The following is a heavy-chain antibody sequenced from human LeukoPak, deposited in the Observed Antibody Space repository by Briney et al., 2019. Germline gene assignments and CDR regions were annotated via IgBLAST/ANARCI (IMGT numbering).Heavy chain of an antibody. D-gene: IGHD2-21*02. CDR3: ARDLHRHCGGDCYSTGGDY. CDR2: ISSSGSTI. CDR1: GFTFSSYW. J-gene: IGHJ4*02. Sequence: PGGSLRLSCAASGFTFSSYWMHWVRQAPGKGLEWVSYISSSGSTIYYADSVKGRFTISRDNAKNSLYLQMNSLRAEDTAVYYCARDLHRHCGGDCYSTGGDYWGQGTLVTVSS. V-gene: IGHV3-48*04.